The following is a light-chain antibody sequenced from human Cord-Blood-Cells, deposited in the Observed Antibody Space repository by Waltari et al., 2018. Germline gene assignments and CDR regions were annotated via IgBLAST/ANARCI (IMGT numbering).Light chain of an antibody. Sequence: DIQMTQSPSSLSASVGDRVTITCRASQSISSYLNWYQQKPGKAPKLLIYAASSLQSGVPSRFSGSGSGTDFTLTISSLQPEDFATYYCRQSYSTPCSFGPGTKLELK. CDR1: QSISSY. J-gene: IGKJ2*04. V-gene: IGKV1-39*01. CDR3: RQSYSTPCS. CDR2: AAS.